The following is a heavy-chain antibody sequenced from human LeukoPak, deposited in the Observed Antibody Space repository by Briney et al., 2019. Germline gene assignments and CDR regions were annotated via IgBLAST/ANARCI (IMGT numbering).Heavy chain of an antibody. V-gene: IGHV3-21*01. D-gene: IGHD1-26*01. Sequence: PGGSLRLSCAASGFTFSDYGMNWVRQAPGKGLEWVSSISDRSSYIYYADSVKGRFTISRDNAKNSLYLQMNSLRAEDTAVYYCARETPIVGATFFDYWGQGTLVTVSS. CDR1: GFTFSDYG. CDR3: ARETPIVGATFFDY. J-gene: IGHJ4*02. CDR2: ISDRSSYI.